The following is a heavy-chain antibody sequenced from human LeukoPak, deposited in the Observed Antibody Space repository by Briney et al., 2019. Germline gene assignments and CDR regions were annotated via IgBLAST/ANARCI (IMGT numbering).Heavy chain of an antibody. CDR2: ISASSSSI. J-gene: IGHJ4*02. CDR3: AKTSRGNSGYDSPFHY. V-gene: IGHV3-48*01. CDR1: GFTFSGYS. Sequence: GGSLRLSCAASGFTFSGYSMNWVRQAVGKGLEWVSYISASSSSIYYADSVKGRFTISRDNSKNTLYLQMNSLRAEDTAIYYCAKTSRGNSGYDSPFHYWGQGTLVTVSS. D-gene: IGHD5-12*01.